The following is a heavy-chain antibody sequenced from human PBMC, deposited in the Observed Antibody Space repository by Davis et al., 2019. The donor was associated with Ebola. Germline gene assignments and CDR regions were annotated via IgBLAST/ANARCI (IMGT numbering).Heavy chain of an antibody. J-gene: IGHJ4*02. D-gene: IGHD3-3*01. CDR1: GYTFTGYY. Sequence: ASVKVSCKASGYTFTGYYMHWVRQAPGQGLEWMGWINPNSGSTNYAQKFQGWVTMTRDTSISTAYMELSRLRSDDTAVYYCARLAPGPDFWSGYLPYWGQGTLVTVSS. CDR2: INPNSGST. V-gene: IGHV1-2*04. CDR3: ARLAPGPDFWSGYLPY.